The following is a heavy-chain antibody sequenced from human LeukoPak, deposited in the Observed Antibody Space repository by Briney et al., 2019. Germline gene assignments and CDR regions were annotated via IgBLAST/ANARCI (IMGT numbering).Heavy chain of an antibody. CDR1: GFTITTNY. CDR2: IKQDGSEK. Sequence: PGGSLRLSCAASGFTITTNYMSWVRQAPGKGLEWVANIKQDGSEKYYVDSVKGRFTISRDNAKNSLYLQMNSLRAEDTAVYYCARSQGIYGDYFDYWGQGTLVTVSS. CDR3: ARSQGIYGDYFDY. V-gene: IGHV3-7*01. J-gene: IGHJ4*02. D-gene: IGHD4-17*01.